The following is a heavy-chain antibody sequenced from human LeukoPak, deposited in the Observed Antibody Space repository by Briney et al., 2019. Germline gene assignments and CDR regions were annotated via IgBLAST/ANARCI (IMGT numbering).Heavy chain of an antibody. J-gene: IGHJ4*02. Sequence: PSETLSLTCTVSGGSTSSYYWSWIRQPAGKGLEWIGRIYTSGSTNYNPSLKSRVTMSVDTSKNQFSLKLNSVTAADTAVYYCQLSRSSAADDYWGQGTLVTVSS. CDR1: GGSTSSYY. D-gene: IGHD6-13*01. CDR3: QLSRSSAADDY. V-gene: IGHV4-4*07. CDR2: IYTSGST.